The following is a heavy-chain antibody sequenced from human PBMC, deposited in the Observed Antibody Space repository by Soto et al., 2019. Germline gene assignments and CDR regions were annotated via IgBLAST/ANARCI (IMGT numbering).Heavy chain of an antibody. V-gene: IGHV3-7*01. CDR2: IKQDGSEK. CDR1: GFTFSSYW. J-gene: IGHJ6*03. CDR3: ARQIRGYSPHRQKQNYYYYYMDV. D-gene: IGHD5-12*01. Sequence: GGSLRLSCAASGFTFSSYWMSWVRQAPGKGLEWVANIKQDGSEKYYVDSVKGRFTISRDNAKNSLYLQMNSLRAEDTAVYYCARQIRGYSPHRQKQNYYYYYMDVWGKGTTVTVSS.